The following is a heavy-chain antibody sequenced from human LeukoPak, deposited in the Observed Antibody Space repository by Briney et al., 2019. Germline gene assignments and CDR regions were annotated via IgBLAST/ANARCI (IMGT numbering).Heavy chain of an antibody. CDR3: AKGARGWFDP. Sequence: PEGSLRLSCAASGFTFSSSGMHWVRQAPGKGLEWVAVISYDGSNKYYADSVKGRFTFSRDNSKNTLYLQMNSLRAEDTAVYYCAKGARGWFDPWGQGTLVTVSS. CDR1: GFTFSSSG. J-gene: IGHJ5*02. V-gene: IGHV3-30*18. CDR2: ISYDGSNK.